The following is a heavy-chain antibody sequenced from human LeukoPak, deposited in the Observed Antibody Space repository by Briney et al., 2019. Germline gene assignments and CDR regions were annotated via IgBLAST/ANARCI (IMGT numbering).Heavy chain of an antibody. V-gene: IGHV3-64*01. CDR1: GFNFSNYV. CDR2: ISSNGGHT. CDR3: ARDAAVSARGYFQH. J-gene: IGHJ1*01. Sequence: GGSLRLSCAASGFNFSNYVMHWVRQAPGKGLEYLSAISSNGGHTYYANSVKGRFTISRDNSKNTPYLQMGSLRPEDMAVYYCARDAAVSARGYFQHWARAPWSPSPQ. D-gene: IGHD3-10*01.